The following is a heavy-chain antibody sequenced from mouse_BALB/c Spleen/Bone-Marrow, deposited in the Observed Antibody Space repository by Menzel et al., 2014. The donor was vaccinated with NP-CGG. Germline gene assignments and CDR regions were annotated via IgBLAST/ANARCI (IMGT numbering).Heavy chain of an antibody. CDR2: IYPGDGDT. Sequence: VMLVESGAELVRPGSSVKISCKASGYAFSSYWMNWVKQRPGQGPEWIGQIYPGDGDTNYNGKFKGKATLTADKSSSTAYMQLSSLTSEDSAVYFCARGPWFAYWGQGTLVTVSA. J-gene: IGHJ3*01. CDR1: GYAFSSYW. CDR3: ARGPWFAY. V-gene: IGHV1-80*01.